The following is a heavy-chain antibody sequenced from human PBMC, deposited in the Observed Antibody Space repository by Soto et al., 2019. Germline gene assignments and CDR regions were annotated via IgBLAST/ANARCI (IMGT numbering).Heavy chain of an antibody. CDR1: GFTFSSYS. CDR3: ASPAYSSKFTYYFDY. D-gene: IGHD6-19*01. J-gene: IGHJ4*02. CDR2: ISSSSSYI. Sequence: GGSLRLSCAASGFTFSSYSMNWVRQAPGKGLEWVSSISSSSSYIYYADSVKGRFTISRDNAKNSLYLQMNSLRAEDTAVYYCASPAYSSKFTYYFDYWGQGTLVTVSS. V-gene: IGHV3-21*01.